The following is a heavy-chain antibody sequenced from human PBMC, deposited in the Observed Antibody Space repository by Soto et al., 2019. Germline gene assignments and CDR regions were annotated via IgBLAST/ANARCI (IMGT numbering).Heavy chain of an antibody. V-gene: IGHV4-30-2*01. CDR1: GGSISSGGYS. D-gene: IGHD6-13*01. CDR2: IYHSWST. Sequence: LSLTCAVSGGSISSGGYSWSWIRQPPGKGLVWIGYIYHSWSTYYNPSLKSRVTISVDRSKNQFSLKLSSVTAADTAVYYCARRPFGYSSSWLNWFDSWGQGTTVTVSS. CDR3: ARRPFGYSSSWLNWFDS. J-gene: IGHJ5*01.